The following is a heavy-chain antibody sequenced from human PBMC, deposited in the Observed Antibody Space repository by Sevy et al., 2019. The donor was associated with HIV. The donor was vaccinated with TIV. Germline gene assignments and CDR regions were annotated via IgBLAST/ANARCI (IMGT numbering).Heavy chain of an antibody. CDR3: AKWGDHDFWSSSSYFDY. J-gene: IGHJ4*02. CDR2: ISGSDST. D-gene: IGHD3-3*01. Sequence: GGSLRLSCTASGFTFRTYAMSWVRQAPGKELDWVSGKCLEWVSAISGSDSTYYADSVKGRFTISRDNSKNTVYLQMNSLRAQDTAVYYCAKWGDHDFWSSSSYFDYWGQGALVTVSS. V-gene: IGHV3-23*01. CDR1: GFTFRTYA.